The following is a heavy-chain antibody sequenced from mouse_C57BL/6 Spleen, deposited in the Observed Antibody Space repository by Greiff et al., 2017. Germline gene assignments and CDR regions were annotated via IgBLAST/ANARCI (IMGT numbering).Heavy chain of an antibody. CDR1: GFTFSNYA. CDR2: ISDGGSYT. Sequence: EVMLVESGGGLVKPGGSLKLSCAASGFTFSNYAMSWVRQTPEKRLEWVATISDGGSYTYYPDNVKGRFTISRDNAKNNLYLQMSHLKSEDTAMYSGAKDDLIYCGNNDYWGQGTTLTVSS. D-gene: IGHD2-1*01. V-gene: IGHV5-4*01. CDR3: AKDDLIYCGNNDY. J-gene: IGHJ2*01.